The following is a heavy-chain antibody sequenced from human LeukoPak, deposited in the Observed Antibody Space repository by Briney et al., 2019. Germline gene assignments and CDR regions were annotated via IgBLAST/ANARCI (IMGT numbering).Heavy chain of an antibody. Sequence: ASVKLSCKASGGTFSSYAISWVRQAPGQGLEWMGGIIPIFGTANYAQKFQGRVTITADESTSTAYMELSSLRSEDTAVYYCAFSSASPEYFQHWGQGTLVTVSS. D-gene: IGHD6-6*01. CDR2: IIPIFGTA. CDR1: GGTFSSYA. CDR3: AFSSASPEYFQH. J-gene: IGHJ1*01. V-gene: IGHV1-69*13.